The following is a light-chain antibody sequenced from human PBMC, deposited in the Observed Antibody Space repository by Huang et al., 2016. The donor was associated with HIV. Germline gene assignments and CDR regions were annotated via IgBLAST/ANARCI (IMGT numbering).Light chain of an antibody. CDR1: QSVTIW. Sequence: DIQMTQSPSTLSGAVGDRVTITCRASQSVTIWLDWFQQKPGKAPKLQSYKASTLESWVPTKFRGSGYGTEFTLSIDSLQPVDVATYYCKQYSRSATFGQGTKLEIK. CDR2: KAS. J-gene: IGKJ2*01. V-gene: IGKV1-5*03. CDR3: KQYSRSAT.